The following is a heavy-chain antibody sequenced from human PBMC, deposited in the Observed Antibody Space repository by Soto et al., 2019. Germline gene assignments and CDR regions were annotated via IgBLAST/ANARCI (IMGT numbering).Heavy chain of an antibody. J-gene: IGHJ5*02. CDR1: GGSITSSSHY. V-gene: IGHV4-39*01. D-gene: IGHD3-3*02. Sequence: SETLSLTCTVSGGSITSSSHYWGWIRQPPGKGLECIGNIYYDGNTYYNPSLKSRVTISLDTSKNQFSLRLNSVTAADTAVYYCASPKIAFYNWFDPWGQGTLVTVSS. CDR3: ASPKIAFYNWFDP. CDR2: IYYDGNT.